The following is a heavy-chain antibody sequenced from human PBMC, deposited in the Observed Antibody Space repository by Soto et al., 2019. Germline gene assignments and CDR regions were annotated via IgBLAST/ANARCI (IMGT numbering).Heavy chain of an antibody. CDR1: GFTFSSYS. J-gene: IGHJ3*02. CDR3: ARDRYEGYDILTYDAFDI. Sequence: PGGSLRLSCAASGFTFSSYSMNWVRQAPGKGLEWVSSISSSSSYIYYADSVKGRFTISRDNAKNSLYLQMNSLRAEDTAVYYCARDRYEGYDILTYDAFDIWGQGTMVTVSS. CDR2: ISSSSSYI. V-gene: IGHV3-21*01. D-gene: IGHD3-9*01.